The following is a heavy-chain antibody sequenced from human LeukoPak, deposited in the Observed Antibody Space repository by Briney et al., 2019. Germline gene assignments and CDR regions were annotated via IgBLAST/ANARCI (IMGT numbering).Heavy chain of an antibody. V-gene: IGHV1-69*06. D-gene: IGHD6-13*01. CDR1: GGTFSSYA. Sequence: ASVKVSCKASGGTFSSYAISWVRQAPGQGLEWMGGIIPIFGTANYAQKFQGRVTITADKSTSTAYMELSSLRSEDTAAYYCARGVYSSSWSYFDYWGQGTLVTVSS. CDR2: IIPIFGTA. J-gene: IGHJ4*02. CDR3: ARGVYSSSWSYFDY.